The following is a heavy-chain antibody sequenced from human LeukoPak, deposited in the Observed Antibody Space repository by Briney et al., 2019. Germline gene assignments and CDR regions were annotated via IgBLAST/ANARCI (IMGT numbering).Heavy chain of an antibody. V-gene: IGHV4-59*01. CDR3: ATTWAASGAQYFQH. CDR2: IYYSGSS. D-gene: IGHD2-15*01. CDR1: GGSMRSYD. Sequence: SETLSLTCTVSGGSMRSYDWSWIRQPPGKGLEWIGYIYYSGSSNYNPSLKSRGSISLDTSKNQFSLNLRSVTAADTAVYYCATTWAASGAQYFQHWGQGTLVTVSS. J-gene: IGHJ1*01.